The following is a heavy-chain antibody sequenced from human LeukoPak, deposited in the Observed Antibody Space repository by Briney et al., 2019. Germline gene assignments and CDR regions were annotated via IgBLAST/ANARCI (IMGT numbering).Heavy chain of an antibody. CDR2: IIPILGIA. D-gene: IGHD3-3*01. V-gene: IGHV1-69*04. Sequence: SVKVSCKASGYTFTSYGISWVRQAPGQGLEWMGRIIPILGIANYAQKFQGRVTITADKSTSTAYMELSSLRSEDTAVYYCARDQDFWSGYYTGWFDPWGQGTLVTVSS. CDR1: GYTFTSYG. J-gene: IGHJ5*02. CDR3: ARDQDFWSGYYTGWFDP.